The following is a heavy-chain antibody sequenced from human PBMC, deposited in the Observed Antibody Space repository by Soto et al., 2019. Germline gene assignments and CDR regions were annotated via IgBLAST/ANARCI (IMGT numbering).Heavy chain of an antibody. CDR3: ARDRSVHKYYYYGMDV. Sequence: GGSLRLSCAASGFTFSSYAMHWVRQAPGKGLEWVAVISYDGSNKYYADSVKGRFTISRDNSKNTLYLQMNSLRAEDTAVYYCARDRSVHKYYYYGMDVWGQGTTVTVSS. V-gene: IGHV3-30-3*01. CDR2: ISYDGSNK. CDR1: GFTFSSYA. D-gene: IGHD2-21*01. J-gene: IGHJ6*02.